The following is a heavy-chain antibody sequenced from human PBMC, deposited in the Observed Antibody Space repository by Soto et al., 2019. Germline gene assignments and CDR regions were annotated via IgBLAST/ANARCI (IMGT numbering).Heavy chain of an antibody. Sequence: ASVKVSCKASGYTFTSYDINWVRQATGQGLEWMGWMNPNSGNTGYAQKFQGRVTMTRNTSISTAYMELSSLRSEDTAVYYCARPLGYCSGGSCYAPSSYNWFDPWGQGTLVTVSS. D-gene: IGHD2-15*01. CDR1: GYTFTSYD. V-gene: IGHV1-8*01. CDR3: ARPLGYCSGGSCYAPSSYNWFDP. J-gene: IGHJ5*02. CDR2: MNPNSGNT.